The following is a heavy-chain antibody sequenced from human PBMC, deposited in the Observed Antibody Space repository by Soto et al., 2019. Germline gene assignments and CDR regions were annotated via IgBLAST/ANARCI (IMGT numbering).Heavy chain of an antibody. CDR3: AKDRNFWSGYYQYNWFDP. D-gene: IGHD3-3*01. CDR2: ISGSGGST. CDR1: GFTFSSYA. J-gene: IGHJ5*02. Sequence: GGSLRLSCAASGFTFSSYAMSWVRQARGKGLEWVSAISGSGGSTYYADSVKGRFTISRDNSKNTLYLQMNSLRAEDTAVYYCAKDRNFWSGYYQYNWFDPWGQGTLVTVSS. V-gene: IGHV3-23*01.